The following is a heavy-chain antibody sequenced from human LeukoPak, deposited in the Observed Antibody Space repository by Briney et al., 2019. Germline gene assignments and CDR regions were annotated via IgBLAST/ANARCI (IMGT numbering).Heavy chain of an antibody. CDR1: GFIFGSYS. Sequence: GGSLRLSCAASGFIFGSYSMNWVRQAPGKGLEWVAVISYDGSNKYYADSVKGRFTISRDNSKNTLYLQMNSLRAEDTAVYYCAKDDLAPDAFDIWGQGTMVTVSS. V-gene: IGHV3-30*18. J-gene: IGHJ3*02. CDR2: ISYDGSNK. CDR3: AKDDLAPDAFDI.